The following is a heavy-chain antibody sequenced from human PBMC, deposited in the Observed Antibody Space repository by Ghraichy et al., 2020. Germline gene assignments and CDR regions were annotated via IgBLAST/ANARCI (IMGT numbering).Heavy chain of an antibody. J-gene: IGHJ4*02. Sequence: SETLSLTCTVSGVSLSSSYYYWGWLRQPPGKGLEWIGSVYYSGYTYYNPSLKSRVTISVDTSMNQFSLRLSSVTAADTAIYYCARSAYTNYRAPFDYWGQGTLVTVSS. CDR3: ARSAYTNYRAPFDY. CDR1: GVSLSSSYYY. CDR2: VYYSGYT. V-gene: IGHV4-39*07. D-gene: IGHD4-11*01.